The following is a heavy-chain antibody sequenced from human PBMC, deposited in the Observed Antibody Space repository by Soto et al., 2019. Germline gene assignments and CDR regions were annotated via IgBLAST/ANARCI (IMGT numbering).Heavy chain of an antibody. CDR1: GFTFINYA. CDR2: ISGGGDRT. CDR3: VRTVLGSTIRPDYWYFDL. D-gene: IGHD3-16*01. J-gene: IGHJ2*01. Sequence: EVQLLESGGGWVQPGGSLRLSCVGSGFTFINYAMNWVRQAPGKGLECVSGISGGGDRTFDADSVKGRFTISRDNSKNTVNLQMNSLRADDTAVDYCVRTVLGSTIRPDYWYFDLWGRGTLVTVSS. V-gene: IGHV3-23*01.